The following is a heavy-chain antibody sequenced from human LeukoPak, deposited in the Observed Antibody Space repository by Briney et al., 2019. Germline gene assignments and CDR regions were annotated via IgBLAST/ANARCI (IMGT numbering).Heavy chain of an antibody. CDR3: ARDVSYYDSSGYYSENYFDY. V-gene: IGHV4-59*01. CDR2: IYYSGST. CDR1: GGSISSYY. J-gene: IGHJ4*02. Sequence: SETLSLTCTVSGGSISSYYWSWIRQPPGKGLEWIGYIYYSGSTNYSPSLKSRVTISVDTSKNQFSLKLSSVTAADTAVYYCARDVSYYDSSGYYSENYFDYWGQGTLVTVSS. D-gene: IGHD3-22*01.